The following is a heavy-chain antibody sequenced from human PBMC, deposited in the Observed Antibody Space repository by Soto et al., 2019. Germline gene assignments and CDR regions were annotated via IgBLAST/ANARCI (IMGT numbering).Heavy chain of an antibody. CDR1: GGSISSYY. D-gene: IGHD2-15*01. CDR3: AGGTRYYFDY. V-gene: IGHV4-59*01. Sequence: SETLSLTCTVSGGSISSYYWSWIRQPPGKGLEWIGYIYYNGSTNYNPSLKSRVTISVDTSKNQFSLKLSSVTAADTAVYYCAGGTRYYFDYWGQGTLVTVSS. CDR2: IYYNGST. J-gene: IGHJ4*02.